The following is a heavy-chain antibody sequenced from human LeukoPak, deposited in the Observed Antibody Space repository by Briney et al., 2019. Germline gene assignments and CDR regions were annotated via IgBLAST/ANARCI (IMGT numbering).Heavy chain of an antibody. Sequence: PGGSLRLSCAASGFTFSTYAMSWVRQAPGKGLEWVSAISAGGATIYYADSVKGRFTISRDNSKNTLYLQINSLRAEDTAVYYCTTDSGGTYFYYYYYMDVWGNGTTVTVSS. CDR2: ISAGGATI. D-gene: IGHD1-26*01. J-gene: IGHJ6*03. CDR1: GFTFSTYA. V-gene: IGHV3-23*01. CDR3: TTDSGGTYFYYYYYMDV.